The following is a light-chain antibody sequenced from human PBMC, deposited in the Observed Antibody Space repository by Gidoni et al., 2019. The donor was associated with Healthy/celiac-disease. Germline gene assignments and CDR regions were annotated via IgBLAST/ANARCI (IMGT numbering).Light chain of an antibody. CDR2: AAS. Sequence: DIQMTQSPSSLPASAAVRATIPCRASLSIRSNLKCYQQKPGKDPKLLIYAASSLQSGVPSRCCGSGSGTEFTLTISSLQPEEFSTYYCRQSYSTRMYTFXXXTKLEIK. V-gene: IGKV1-39*01. J-gene: IGKJ2*01. CDR1: LSIRSN. CDR3: RQSYSTRMYT.